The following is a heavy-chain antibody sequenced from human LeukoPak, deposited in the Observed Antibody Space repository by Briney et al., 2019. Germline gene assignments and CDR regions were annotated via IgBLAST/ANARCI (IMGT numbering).Heavy chain of an antibody. J-gene: IGHJ3*02. CDR3: ARGVFDAFDI. CDR1: GGSISSGGYY. CDR2: IYYSGST. D-gene: IGHD3-10*01. Sequence: PSETLSLTCTVSGGSISSGGYYWSWIRQHPGKGLEWIGYIYYSGSTYYNPSLKSRVTISVDTSKNQFSLKLSSVAAADTAVYYCARGVFDAFDIWGQGTMVTVSS. V-gene: IGHV4-31*03.